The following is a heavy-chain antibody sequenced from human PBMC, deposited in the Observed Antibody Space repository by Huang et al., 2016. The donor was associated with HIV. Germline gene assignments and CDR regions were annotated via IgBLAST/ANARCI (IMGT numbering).Heavy chain of an antibody. D-gene: IGHD2-2*03. V-gene: IGHV1-3*01. Sequence: QVQLVQSGAEFKKPGASLKLSCAASGYIFTPYSIHWFRRVPGQSLQWLGRINPGNGRIPVLQSVNGRVILSRDLSAATVYMQLSGLTADDTATYFCARAARGDGYHGAFDVWGQGTMVTV. CDR2: INPGNGRI. J-gene: IGHJ3*01. CDR1: GYIFTPYS. CDR3: ARAARGDGYHGAFDV.